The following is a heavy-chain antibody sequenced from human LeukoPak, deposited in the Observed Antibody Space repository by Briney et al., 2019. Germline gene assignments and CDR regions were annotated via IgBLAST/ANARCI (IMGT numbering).Heavy chain of an antibody. CDR3: AREKLNWGFDY. CDR1: GFTVSSNY. J-gene: IGHJ4*02. D-gene: IGHD3-16*01. V-gene: IGHV3-53*01. Sequence: PGGSLRLSCAASGFTVSSNYMNWVRQAPGKGLEWVSFIYSGGSTYYAASVKGRFTISRDNSKNILYLQMNSLRAEDTAVYYCAREKLNWGFDYRGQGTLVTVSS. CDR2: IYSGGST.